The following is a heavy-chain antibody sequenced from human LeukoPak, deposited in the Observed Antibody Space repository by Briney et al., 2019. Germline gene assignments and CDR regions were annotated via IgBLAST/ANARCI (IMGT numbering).Heavy chain of an antibody. CDR1: GFTFSSYA. J-gene: IGHJ4*02. CDR2: ISGSGGST. CDR3: ARELYGSGTYPATY. Sequence: SGGSLRLSCAASGFTFSSYAMSWVRQAPGKGLEWVSAISGSGGSTYYADSVKGRFTISRDNSKNTLYLQMNSLRAEDTAVYYCARELYGSGTYPATYWGQGTLVTVSS. V-gene: IGHV3-23*01. D-gene: IGHD3-10*01.